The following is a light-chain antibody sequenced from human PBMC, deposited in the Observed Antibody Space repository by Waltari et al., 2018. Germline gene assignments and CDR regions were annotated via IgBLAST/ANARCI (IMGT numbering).Light chain of an antibody. Sequence: QSVLTQSPSMSETPGQRVIISCSGSNSNIGNNYVYWYQHFPGMAPKLVMFKNSQRPSGCPDRFSGSSYGTSASLAISGLRSEDEADYYCATWDDSLSGVVFGGGTRLTVL. CDR2: KNS. CDR3: ATWDDSLSGVV. J-gene: IGLJ2*01. CDR1: NSNIGNNY. V-gene: IGLV1-47*01.